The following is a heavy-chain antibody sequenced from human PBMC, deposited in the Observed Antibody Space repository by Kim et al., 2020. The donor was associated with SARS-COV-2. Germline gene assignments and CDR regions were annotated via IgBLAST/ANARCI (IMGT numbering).Heavy chain of an antibody. CDR2: IIPIFGTA. V-gene: IGHV1-69*13. CDR3: ARGAGNYDILTGYYWVLDI. D-gene: IGHD3-9*01. CDR1: GGTFSSYA. J-gene: IGHJ3*02. Sequence: SVKVSCKASGGTFSSYAISWVRQAPGQGLEWMGGIIPIFGTANYAQKFQGRVTITADESTSTAYMELSSLRSEDTAVYYCARGAGNYDILTGYYWVLDIWGQGTMVTVSS.